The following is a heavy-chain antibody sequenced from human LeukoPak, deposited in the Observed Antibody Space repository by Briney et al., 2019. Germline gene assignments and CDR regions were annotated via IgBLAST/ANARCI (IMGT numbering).Heavy chain of an antibody. CDR3: AKTQSQSSSWFLDY. D-gene: IGHD6-13*01. Sequence: ASVKDSFMASGFTYSGHYIHWGRQAPGQGLEWMGWINPNSGGTNSAQKFQGRVTMTRDTSISTAYMELSRLRADDQAVYFCAKTQSQSSSWFLDYWGQGTLVTVSS. CDR2: INPNSGGT. CDR1: GFTYSGHY. V-gene: IGHV1-2*02. J-gene: IGHJ4*02.